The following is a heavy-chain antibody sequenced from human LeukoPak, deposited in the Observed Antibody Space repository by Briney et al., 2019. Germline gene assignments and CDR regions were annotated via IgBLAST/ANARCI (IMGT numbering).Heavy chain of an antibody. CDR3: ARDPGYCRSTTCYGGAFDI. D-gene: IGHD2-2*01. CDR1: GGSISSGGYY. V-gene: IGHV4-31*03. Sequence: SETLSLTCTVSGGSISSGGYYWSWIRQHPGKGLEWIGYIYYSGSTYYYPSLKSRVTISVDTSKNQFSLKLSSVTAADTAVYYCARDPGYCRSTTCYGGAFDIWGQGTMVTVSS. CDR2: IYYSGST. J-gene: IGHJ3*02.